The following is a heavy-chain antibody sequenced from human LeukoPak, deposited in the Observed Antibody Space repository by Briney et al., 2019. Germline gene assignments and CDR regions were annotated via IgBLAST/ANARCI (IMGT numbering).Heavy chain of an antibody. V-gene: IGHV1-8*01. CDR2: MNPNTGDA. CDR3: ARGAITLHPIGY. J-gene: IGHJ4*02. CDR1: GYTFTSYD. D-gene: IGHD1-14*01. Sequence: ASVKVSCKASGYTFTSYDVNWVRQASGQRLEWMGWMNPNTGDAAYAQKFQGRVTMTRNSSISTAYMELSSLRFEDTAVYYCARGAITLHPIGYWGQGTLVTVSS.